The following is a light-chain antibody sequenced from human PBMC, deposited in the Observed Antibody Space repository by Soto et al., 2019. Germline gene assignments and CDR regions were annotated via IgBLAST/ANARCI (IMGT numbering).Light chain of an antibody. J-gene: IGLJ3*02. CDR1: SSDVGAYKY. CDR2: EVT. Sequence: QSALTQPPSPSGSPGQSVTISCTGTSSDVGAYKYVSWYQQYPGKAPKLMIYEVTKRPSGVPDRFSGSKSGNTASLTVSGLQAEDEADYYCTSYVGNDIWVFGGGTQLTVL. V-gene: IGLV2-8*01. CDR3: TSYVGNDIWV.